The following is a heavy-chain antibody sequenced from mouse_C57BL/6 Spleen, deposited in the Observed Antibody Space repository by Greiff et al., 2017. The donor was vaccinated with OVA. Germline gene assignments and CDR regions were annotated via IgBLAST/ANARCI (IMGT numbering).Heavy chain of an antibody. CDR2: IDPENGDT. D-gene: IGHD2-1*01. J-gene: IGHJ2*01. CDR1: GFNIKDDY. Sequence: EVQLQQSGAELVRPGASVKLSCTASGFNIKDDYMHWVKQRPEQGLEWIGWIDPENGDTEYASKFQGKATITADTSSNTAYLQLSSLTSEDTAVYYCTCFYYGNYRPTLWGQGTTLTVSS. CDR3: TCFYYGNYRPTL. V-gene: IGHV14-4*01.